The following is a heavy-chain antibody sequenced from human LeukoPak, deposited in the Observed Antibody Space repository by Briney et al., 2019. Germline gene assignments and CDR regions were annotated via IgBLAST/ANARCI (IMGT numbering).Heavy chain of an antibody. CDR2: ISDDGYGT. CDR3: AGSPYYYTSGIYYWFDP. D-gene: IGHD3-10*01. Sequence: HPGGPLRLSCAASGFTFSSYGMSWVRQAPGKGLQWVSSISDDGYGTYYADSVRGRLTISRDNSKKTLYLQMNSLRAEDTAIYYCAGSPYYYTSGIYYWFDPWGQGTLVTVSS. V-gene: IGHV3-23*01. CDR1: GFTFSSYG. J-gene: IGHJ5*02.